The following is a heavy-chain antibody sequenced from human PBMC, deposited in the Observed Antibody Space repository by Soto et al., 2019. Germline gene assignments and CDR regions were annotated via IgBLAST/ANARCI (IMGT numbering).Heavy chain of an antibody. D-gene: IGHD6-13*01. CDR3: ASGTTAAGTDSYYYYGMDV. J-gene: IGHJ6*02. CDR1: GYTFTSYY. CDR2: IKPSGGST. Sequence: QVQLVQSGAEVKKPGASVKVSCKASGYTFTSYYMHWVRQAPGQGLEWMGIIKPSGGSTSYAQKFQGRVTMTRDTSTSTVYMELSSLRSEDTAVYYCASGTTAAGTDSYYYYGMDVWGQGTTVTVSS. V-gene: IGHV1-46*01.